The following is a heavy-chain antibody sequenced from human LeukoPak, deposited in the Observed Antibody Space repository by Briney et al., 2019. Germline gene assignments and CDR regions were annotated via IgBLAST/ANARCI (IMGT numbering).Heavy chain of an antibody. D-gene: IGHD3-16*01. V-gene: IGHV1-2*02. CDR1: GYIFTGYY. CDR2: INPNGGAT. J-gene: IGHJ4*02. CDR3: ARDERFSDADHHYPDLGY. Sequence: ASVKVSCKASGYIFTGYYLFWVRQAPGQGLEWMGWINPNGGATRYAQKFQGRVTLTSDTSIRTTYMEMSSLTPDDTAVYYCARDERFSDADHHYPDLGYWGQGALVTVSS.